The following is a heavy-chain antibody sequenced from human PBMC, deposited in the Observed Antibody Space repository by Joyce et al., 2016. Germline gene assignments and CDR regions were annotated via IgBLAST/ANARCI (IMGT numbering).Heavy chain of an antibody. V-gene: IGHV3-21*01. Sequence: EVQLVESGGGLVKPGGSLRLSCAASGFTFSSYSMGWVRQAPGKGREWVSSLSSSSSCIKYTDSVKGRFTISRDNAKNSLYLQMNSLRVEDTAVYYCARSSYTNGIFDYWGQGTLVTVSS. CDR2: LSSSSSCI. CDR1: GFTFSSYS. CDR3: ARSSYTNGIFDY. J-gene: IGHJ4*02. D-gene: IGHD2-8*01.